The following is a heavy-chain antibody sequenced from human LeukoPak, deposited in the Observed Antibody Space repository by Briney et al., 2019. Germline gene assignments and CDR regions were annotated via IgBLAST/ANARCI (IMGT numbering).Heavy chain of an antibody. D-gene: IGHD4-17*01. CDR2: IIRIFGTA. Sequence: SVKVSCKASGGTFSSYAISWVRQAPGQGLEWMGRIIRIFGTANYAQKFQGRVTITTDESTSTAYMELSSLRSEDTAVYYCARVKFFGTVTTGPEIITEGWFDYWGQGTLVTVSS. CDR1: GGTFSSYA. V-gene: IGHV1-69*05. J-gene: IGHJ4*02. CDR3: ARVKFFGTVTTGPEIITEGWFDY.